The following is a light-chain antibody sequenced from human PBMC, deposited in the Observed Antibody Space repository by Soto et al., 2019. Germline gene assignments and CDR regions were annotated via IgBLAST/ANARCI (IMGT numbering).Light chain of an antibody. CDR3: SSYTSSSTYV. J-gene: IGLJ1*01. CDR1: SSDVGSYNR. CDR2: EVS. Sequence: QSALTQPPSVSGSPGQSVTISCTGTSSDVGSYNRVSWYQQSPGTAPKLMIYEVSNRPSGVPDRFSGSKSGNTASLTISGLQAEYEADYYCSSYTSSSTYVFGTGTKVTV. V-gene: IGLV2-18*02.